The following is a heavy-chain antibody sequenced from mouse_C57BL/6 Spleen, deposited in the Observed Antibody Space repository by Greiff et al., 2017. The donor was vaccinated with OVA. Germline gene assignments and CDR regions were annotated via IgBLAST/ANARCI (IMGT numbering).Heavy chain of an antibody. CDR1: GYTFTSYW. Sequence: QVQLQQPGAELVKPGASVKLSCKASGYTFTSYWMQWVKQRPGQGLEWIGEIDPSDSYTNYNQKFKGKATLTVDTSSRTAYMQLSSLTSEDSAVYYCANEYDRGFAYGGQGTLVTVSA. D-gene: IGHD2-4*01. J-gene: IGHJ3*01. V-gene: IGHV1-50*01. CDR3: ANEYDRGFAY. CDR2: IDPSDSYT.